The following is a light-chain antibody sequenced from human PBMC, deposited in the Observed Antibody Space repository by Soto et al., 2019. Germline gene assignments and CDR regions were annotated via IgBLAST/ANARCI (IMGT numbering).Light chain of an antibody. V-gene: IGKV3-11*01. CDR2: DIS. CDR3: QQRIAGTRST. J-gene: IGKJ2*02. CDR1: QRVSSY. Sequence: DIVLTQFPATLSLSPGERATLSCRASQRVSSYLAWYQRKPGQAPRLLIYDISNRATGIPARFIGSGSGTAVTLPTSSIVHEDSAAYYCQQRIAGTRSTFGQGTKLEI.